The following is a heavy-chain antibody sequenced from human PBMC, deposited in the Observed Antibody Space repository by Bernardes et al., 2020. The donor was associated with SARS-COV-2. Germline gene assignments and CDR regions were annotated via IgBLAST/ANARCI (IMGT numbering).Heavy chain of an antibody. CDR1: GFTFSSYA. CDR2: ISGSGGST. D-gene: IGHD1-1*01. CDR3: AKALNDRGNYMDV. Sequence: GGSLRLSCAASGFTFSSYAMSWVRQAPGKGLEWVSAISGSGGSTYYADSVKGRFTISSDNSKNTLYLQMNSLRAEDTAVYYCAKALNDRGNYMDVWGKGTTVTVSS. J-gene: IGHJ6*03. V-gene: IGHV3-23*01.